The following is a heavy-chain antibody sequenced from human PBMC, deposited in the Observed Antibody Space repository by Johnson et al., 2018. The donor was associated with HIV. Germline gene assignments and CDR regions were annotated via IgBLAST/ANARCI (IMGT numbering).Heavy chain of an antibody. CDR1: GFTFSDHY. CDR3: ARGRRRGAWLDAFDL. D-gene: IGHD3-22*01. V-gene: IGHV3-72*01. J-gene: IGHJ3*01. Sequence: VQLVESGGGLVQTGGSLRLSCAASGFTFSDHYMDWVRQAPGKGLEWVGRTKNKANSYTTEYAASVKGRFTISRDDSKNSLFLQMNSLKTEDTAVYYRARGRRRGAWLDAFDLWGQGTMVTVSS. CDR2: TKNKANSYTT.